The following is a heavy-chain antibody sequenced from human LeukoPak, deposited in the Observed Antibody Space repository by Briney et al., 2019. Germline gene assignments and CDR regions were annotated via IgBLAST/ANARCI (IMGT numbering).Heavy chain of an antibody. V-gene: IGHV4-4*07. CDR1: GGSISSYY. D-gene: IGHD1-7*01. CDR3: ARDVDWNYWFDY. Sequence: SETLSLTCTVSGGSISSYYWSWIRQPAGKGLEWIGRMYTSESTNYNPSLKSRVTRSVDTSKKQFSLKLSSVTAADTAVYYCARDVDWNYWFDYWGQGTLVTVSS. J-gene: IGHJ4*02. CDR2: MYTSEST.